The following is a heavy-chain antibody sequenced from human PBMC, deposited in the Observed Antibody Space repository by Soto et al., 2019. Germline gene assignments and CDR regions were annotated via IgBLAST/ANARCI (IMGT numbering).Heavy chain of an antibody. CDR2: IDPSDSYT. CDR3: ARSRKVPSWTLYYFDY. CDR1: GYSFTSYW. V-gene: IGHV5-10-1*01. D-gene: IGHD2-15*01. J-gene: IGHJ4*02. Sequence: GESLKSSCKGSGYSFTSYWISWVRQMPVKGLEWMGRIDPSDSYTNYSPSFQGHVTISADKSISTAYLQWSSLKASDTAMYYCARSRKVPSWTLYYFDYWGQGTLVTVSS.